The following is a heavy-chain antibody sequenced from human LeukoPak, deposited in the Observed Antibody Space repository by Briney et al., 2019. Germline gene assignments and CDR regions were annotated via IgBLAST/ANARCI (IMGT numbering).Heavy chain of an antibody. CDR2: IYHSGTT. V-gene: IGHV4-38-2*02. D-gene: IGHD3-10*01. CDR3: ARGGGYYYMDV. CDR1: GYSISSGYY. J-gene: IGHJ6*03. Sequence: SETLSLTCTVSGYSISSGYYWGWIRQPPGKGLEWIGSIYHSGTTYYNPSLKTRVTISVDTSKNQVSLKLSSVTAADTAVYYCARGGGYYYMDVWGKGTTVTVSS.